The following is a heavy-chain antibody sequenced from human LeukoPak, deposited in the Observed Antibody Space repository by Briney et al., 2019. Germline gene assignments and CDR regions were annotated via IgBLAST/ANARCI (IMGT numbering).Heavy chain of an antibody. J-gene: IGHJ4*02. Sequence: GRSLRLSCAASGFTLSSYAMHWVRQAPGKGLEWVAVISYDGSNKYYADSVKGRFTISRDNPKNTLYLQMNRLKAEDTAVYYCARDTPYLDQGAQGPLDSVSS. D-gene: IGHD2-15*01. CDR2: ISYDGSNK. CDR3: ARDTPYLDQ. V-gene: IGHV3-30-3*01. CDR1: GFTLSSYA.